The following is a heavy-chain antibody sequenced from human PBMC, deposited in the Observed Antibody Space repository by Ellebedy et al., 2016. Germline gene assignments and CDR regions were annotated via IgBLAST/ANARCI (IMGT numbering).Heavy chain of an antibody. V-gene: IGHV4-4*07. J-gene: IGHJ4*02. CDR2: IYTSGST. CDR3: ARGGVRFLEWSTLFDY. Sequence: GSLRLXXTVSGGSISSYYWSWIRQPAGKGLEWIGRIYTSGSTNYNPSLKSRVTMSVDTSKNQFSLKLSSVTAADTAVYYCARGGVRFLEWSTLFDYWGQGTLVTVSS. CDR1: GGSISSYY. D-gene: IGHD3-3*01.